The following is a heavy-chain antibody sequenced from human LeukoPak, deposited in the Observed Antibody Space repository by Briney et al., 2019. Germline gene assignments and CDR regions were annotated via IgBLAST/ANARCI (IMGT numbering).Heavy chain of an antibody. CDR2: IYYSGST. CDR3: ARVGYSYDFWSGYYTGKPEMPFDY. V-gene: IGHV4-39*01. D-gene: IGHD3-3*01. Sequence: SETLSLTCTVSGGSISSSSYYWGWIRQPPGKGLEWIGSIYYSGSTYYNPSLKSRVTTSVDTSKNQFSLKLSSVTAADTAVYYCARVGYSYDFWSGYYTGKPEMPFDYWGQGTLVTVSS. CDR1: GGSISSSSYY. J-gene: IGHJ4*02.